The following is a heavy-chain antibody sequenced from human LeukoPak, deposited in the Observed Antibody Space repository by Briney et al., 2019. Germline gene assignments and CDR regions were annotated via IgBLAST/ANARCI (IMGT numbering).Heavy chain of an antibody. CDR1: GGSISSSSYY. CDR3: ARASRIAAAGYNWFDP. J-gene: IGHJ5*02. CDR2: IYYSGST. D-gene: IGHD6-13*01. Sequence: SETLSLTCTVSGGSISSSSYYWGWIRQPPGKGLEWVGSIYYSGSTYYNPSLKSRVTISVDTSKNQFSLKLSSVTAADTAVYYCARASRIAAAGYNWFDPWGQGTLVTVSS. V-gene: IGHV4-39*07.